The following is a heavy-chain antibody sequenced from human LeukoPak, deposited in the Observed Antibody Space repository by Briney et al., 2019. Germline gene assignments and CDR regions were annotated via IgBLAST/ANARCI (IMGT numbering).Heavy chain of an antibody. D-gene: IGHD4-17*01. J-gene: IGHJ6*02. CDR3: ARVRSDYGDYYYYGMDV. Sequence: SETLSLTCTVSGGSISSSNWWCWVRQPPGKGLEWIGEIYHSGSTNYNPSLKSRVTISVDKSKNQFSLKLSSVTAADTAVYYCARVRSDYGDYYYYGMDVWGQGTTVTVSS. V-gene: IGHV4-4*02. CDR1: GGSISSSNW. CDR2: IYHSGST.